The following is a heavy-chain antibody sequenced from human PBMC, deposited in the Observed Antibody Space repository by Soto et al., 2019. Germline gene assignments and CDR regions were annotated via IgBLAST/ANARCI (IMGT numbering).Heavy chain of an antibody. J-gene: IGHJ4*02. CDR3: ARDRYRSGWYYTFDY. Sequence: QVQLVESGGGVVQPVRSLRLSCAASGFTFSSYAMHWVRQAPGKGLEWVAVISYDGSNKYYADAVTGRCTSSSDNSKNTLYLQMHSLRAEDTAVYYCARDRYRSGWYYTFDYWGQGTLVTVSS. V-gene: IGHV3-30-3*01. CDR1: GFTFSSYA. D-gene: IGHD6-19*01. CDR2: ISYDGSNK.